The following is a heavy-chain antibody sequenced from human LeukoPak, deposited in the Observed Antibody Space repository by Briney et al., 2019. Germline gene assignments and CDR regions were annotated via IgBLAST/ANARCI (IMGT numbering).Heavy chain of an antibody. D-gene: IGHD3-3*01. CDR2: INSSSSYI. Sequence: PGGSLRLSCAASGFTFSSYSMNWVRQAPGKGLEWVSSINSSSSYIYYADSVKGRFTISRDNAMNSLYLQMNSLRAEDTAVYYCARDATIFGVGPDAFDIWGQGTMVTVSS. CDR1: GFTFSSYS. V-gene: IGHV3-21*01. J-gene: IGHJ3*02. CDR3: ARDATIFGVGPDAFDI.